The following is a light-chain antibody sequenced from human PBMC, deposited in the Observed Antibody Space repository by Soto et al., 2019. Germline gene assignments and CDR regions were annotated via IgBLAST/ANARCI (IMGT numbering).Light chain of an antibody. CDR1: ISDIGYYNL. J-gene: IGLJ1*01. CDR2: EGT. Sequence: QSSLTQPSSVSGSPGQSITISCTGTISDIGYYNLVSWYQHHPGKAPKFLIYEGTKRPSGVSSRFSGSKSGNTASLTISGLQAEDEAYYYCCSYAVTSTYVFGTGTKVNVL. V-gene: IGLV2-23*01. CDR3: CSYAVTSTYV.